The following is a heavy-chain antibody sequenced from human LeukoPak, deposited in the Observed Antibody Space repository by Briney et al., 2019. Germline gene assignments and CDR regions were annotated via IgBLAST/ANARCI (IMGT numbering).Heavy chain of an antibody. J-gene: IGHJ4*02. V-gene: IGHV1-69*05. Sequence: PVKVPCKASGGTFSSYAISWVRQAPGQGLEWMGGIIPIFGTANYAQKFQGRVTITTDESASTAYMELSSLRSEDTAVYYCAYCSGGSCYRPNNRFDYWGQGTLVTVSS. CDR1: GGTFSSYA. CDR3: AYCSGGSCYRPNNRFDY. CDR2: IIPIFGTA. D-gene: IGHD2-15*01.